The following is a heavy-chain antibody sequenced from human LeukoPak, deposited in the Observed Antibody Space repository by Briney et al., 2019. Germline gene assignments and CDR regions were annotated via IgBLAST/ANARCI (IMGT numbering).Heavy chain of an antibody. CDR2: ITWNGDKT. J-gene: IGHJ2*01. Sequence: PGGSLRLSCTASGFKFDDYDMSWVRQVPGKGLEWVSGITWNGDKTGYADSVRGRFAISRDNTKKSLYLQMSSLRAEDTALYYCGRDPFVSTSTGCYLEDGLHPGGRGPLFPVPS. CDR1: GFKFDDYD. V-gene: IGHV3-20*04. CDR3: GRDPFVSTSTGCYLEDGLHP. D-gene: IGHD1-26*01.